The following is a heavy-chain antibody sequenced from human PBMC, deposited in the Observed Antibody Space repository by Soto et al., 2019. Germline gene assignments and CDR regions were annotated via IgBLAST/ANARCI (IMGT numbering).Heavy chain of an antibody. J-gene: IGHJ5*02. CDR2: IYYSGST. D-gene: IGHD3-10*01. CDR1: GGSISSYY. Sequence: SETLSLTCTVSGGSISSYYWSWIRQPPGKGLEWIGYIYYSGSTNYNPSLKSRVTISVDTSKNRFSLKLSSVTAADTAVYYCARGVTYYYGSGSYRNWFDPWGQGTLVTVSS. CDR3: ARGVTYYYGSGSYRNWFDP. V-gene: IGHV4-59*12.